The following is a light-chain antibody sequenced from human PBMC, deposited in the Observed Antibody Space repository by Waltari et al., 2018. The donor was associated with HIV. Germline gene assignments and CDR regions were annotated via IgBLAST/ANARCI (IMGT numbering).Light chain of an antibody. CDR1: QSVRSL. CDR2: DAF. V-gene: IGKV3-11*01. CDR3: QQRSNWPLT. Sequence: EIVLTQSPATLSLSPGDRATLSCRASQSVRSLLGWYQQKPGQAPRLLIYDAFNRATGTPARFSGSGSGTDFTLTISSLEPEDFAVYYCQQRSNWPLTFGGGTKVEIK. J-gene: IGKJ4*01.